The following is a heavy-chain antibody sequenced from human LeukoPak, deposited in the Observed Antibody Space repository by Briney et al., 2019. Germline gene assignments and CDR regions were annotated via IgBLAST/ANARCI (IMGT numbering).Heavy chain of an antibody. CDR2: ISPRRDYI. CDR3: SRGGTDDPFNA. V-gene: IGHV3-21*01. J-gene: IGHJ5*02. D-gene: IGHD1-1*01. CDR1: GFTFSSYS. Sequence: PGGSLRLSCAASGFTFSSYSMNWVRQAPGKGLEWVSSISPRRDYIYYADSLKGRFTISRDNAKNSLYLQMNSLRAEDTAVYYCSRGGTDDPFNAWGQGTLVTVSS.